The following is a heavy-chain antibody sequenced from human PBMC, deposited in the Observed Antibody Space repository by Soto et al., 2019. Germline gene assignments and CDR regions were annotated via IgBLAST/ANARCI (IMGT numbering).Heavy chain of an antibody. CDR2: ISSGSSYI. Sequence: GGSLRLSCAASGFTFSSYIMNWVRQAPGKGLEWVSSISSGSSYIYYADSVKGRFTISRDNPTNSLYLQMSSLRAEDTAVYYCVKDRGSSCSSTACYAVYAFDIWGLGTMVTVSS. J-gene: IGHJ3*02. CDR3: VKDRGSSCSSTACYAVYAFDI. CDR1: GFTFSSYI. D-gene: IGHD2-2*01. V-gene: IGHV3-21*01.